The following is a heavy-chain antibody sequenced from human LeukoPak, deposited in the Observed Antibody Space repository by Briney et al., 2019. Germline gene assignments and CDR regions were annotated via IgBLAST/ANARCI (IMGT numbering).Heavy chain of an antibody. Sequence: GGPLRPSCAASGFTFSRYSMNWVGQPPGKGRGWVASFIITGTFIYSADSVKGRFTISRDTAKNSLFLQMNSLRAEDTAIYYCARDYFDSSDYPQTYYYYYMDVWGKGTTVTVSS. V-gene: IGHV3-21*01. J-gene: IGHJ6*03. D-gene: IGHD3-22*01. CDR1: GFTFSRYS. CDR3: ARDYFDSSDYPQTYYYYYMDV. CDR2: FIITGTFI.